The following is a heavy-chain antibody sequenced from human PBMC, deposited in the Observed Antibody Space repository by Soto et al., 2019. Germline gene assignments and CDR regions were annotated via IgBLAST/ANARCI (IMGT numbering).Heavy chain of an antibody. J-gene: IGHJ6*02. CDR2: INSDGSST. CDR1: GFTFSSYW. V-gene: IGHV3-74*01. CDR3: ARDRVLSLSCSGGSCYYYYYGMDV. D-gene: IGHD2-15*01. Sequence: GGSLRLSCAASGFTFSSYWMHWVRQAPGKGLVWVSRINSDGSSTSYADSVKGRFTISRDNAKNTLYLQMNSLRAEDTAVYYCARDRVLSLSCSGGSCYYYYYGMDVWGQGTTVTVSS.